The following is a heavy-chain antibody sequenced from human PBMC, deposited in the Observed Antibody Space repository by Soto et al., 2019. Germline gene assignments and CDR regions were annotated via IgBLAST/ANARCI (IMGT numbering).Heavy chain of an antibody. V-gene: IGHV3-23*01. CDR1: GFTFSSHA. CDR3: ARKKMVLRFLEWLPNWFDP. Sequence: PGGSLRLSYGAAGFTFSSHAMRWVSQAQGKGLEWVSAISGSGGSTYYADSVKGRFTISRDNSKNTLYLQMNSLRAEDTAVYYCARKKMVLRFLEWLPNWFDPWGQGTLVTVSS. D-gene: IGHD3-3*01. CDR2: ISGSGGST. J-gene: IGHJ5*02.